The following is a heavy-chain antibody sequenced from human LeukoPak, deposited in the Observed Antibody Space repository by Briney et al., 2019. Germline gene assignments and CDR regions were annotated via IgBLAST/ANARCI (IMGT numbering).Heavy chain of an antibody. D-gene: IGHD3-10*01. J-gene: IGHJ4*02. CDR3: ARGRSGSYGFFEY. Sequence: GGSLRLSCAASEFTVSNNYMSWVRQAPGKGLEWVSVIYSGGSTDYADSVKGRFTISRDNSKNTLYLQMNSLRAEDTAVYYCARGRSGSYGFFEYWSLGNLVTVSS. CDR1: EFTVSNNY. V-gene: IGHV3-66*01. CDR2: IYSGGST.